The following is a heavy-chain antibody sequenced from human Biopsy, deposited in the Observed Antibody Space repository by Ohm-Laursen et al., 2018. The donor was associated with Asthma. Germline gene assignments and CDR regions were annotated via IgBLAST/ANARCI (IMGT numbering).Heavy chain of an antibody. Sequence: ASVKVSCKASGYTFTGYYMHWVRQAPGQGLEWMGWINPNSGGTNYAQKFQGWVTMTRDTSISTAYMELSRLRSDDTAVYYCARDAAAAGESYYYYYGMDVWAKGPRSPSP. D-gene: IGHD6-13*01. CDR1: GYTFTGYY. J-gene: IGHJ6*02. CDR2: INPNSGGT. V-gene: IGHV1-2*04. CDR3: ARDAAAAGESYYYYYGMDV.